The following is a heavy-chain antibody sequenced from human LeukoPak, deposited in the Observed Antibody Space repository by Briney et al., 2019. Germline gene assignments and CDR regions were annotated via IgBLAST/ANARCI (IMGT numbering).Heavy chain of an antibody. Sequence: SETLSLTCTVSGGSFSGYCWSWIRQSPGKGLEWIGEINHSGSMNYNPSLKSRVTISVETSKKQFSLEVPSVSAADTAVYYCTRRRPETVFDSWGEGTLVSVP. V-gene: IGHV4-34*01. CDR3: TRRRPETVFDS. CDR1: GGSFSGYC. J-gene: IGHJ4*02. D-gene: IGHD2-21*02. CDR2: INHSGSM.